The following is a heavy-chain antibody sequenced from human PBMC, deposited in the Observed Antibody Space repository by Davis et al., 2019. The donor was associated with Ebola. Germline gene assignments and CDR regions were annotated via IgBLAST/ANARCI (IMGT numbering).Heavy chain of an antibody. J-gene: IGHJ6*02. CDR1: GFTFSDYY. CDR2: ISSSGSTI. D-gene: IGHD2-2*02. Sequence: PGGSLRLSCAASGFTFSDYYMSWIRQAPGKGLEWVSYISSSGSTIYYADSVKGRFTISRDNAKNSLYLQMNSLRAEDTAVYYCARGGYCSSTSCYNYYYGMDVWGQGTTVTVSS. CDR3: ARGGYCSSTSCYNYYYGMDV. V-gene: IGHV3-11*01.